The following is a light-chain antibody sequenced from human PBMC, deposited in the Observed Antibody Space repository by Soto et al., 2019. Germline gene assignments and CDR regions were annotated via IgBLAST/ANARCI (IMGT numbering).Light chain of an antibody. CDR3: QVWDSSSDHYV. CDR1: NAGSKS. J-gene: IGLJ1*01. V-gene: IGLV3-21*02. CDR2: DDN. Sequence: SSELTQPPSVSVAPEQTDRLTCGGNNAGSKSGHWYQQKPDQAPLLVVYDDNDRPSGIPERLSGANAGTTATLTISRVEAGDEADYYCQVWDSSSDHYVFGTGTKVTVL.